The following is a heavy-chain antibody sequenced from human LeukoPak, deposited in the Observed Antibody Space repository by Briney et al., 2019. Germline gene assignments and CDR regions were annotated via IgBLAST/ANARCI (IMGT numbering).Heavy chain of an antibody. Sequence: GGSLRLSCAASGFTFSSYAMSWVRQAPGKGLEWVSAISGSGGSTYYADPVKGRFTISRDNSKNTLYLQMNSLRAEDTAVYYCANISIAAAGTSDYWGQGTLVTVSS. CDR2: ISGSGGST. V-gene: IGHV3-23*01. J-gene: IGHJ4*02. CDR1: GFTFSSYA. CDR3: ANISIAAAGTSDY. D-gene: IGHD6-13*01.